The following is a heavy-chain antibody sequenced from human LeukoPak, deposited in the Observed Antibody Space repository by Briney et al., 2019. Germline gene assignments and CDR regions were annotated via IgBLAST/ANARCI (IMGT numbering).Heavy chain of an antibody. Sequence: QSGGSLRLSCAASGFTFSSYWMSWVRQAPGKGLEYVANIKEDGTEKNYMDSAKGRFTISRDNAKNSLYLQMNSLRVEDTGIYYCARGGWLDDWGQGTLVTVSS. CDR3: ARGGWLDD. V-gene: IGHV3-7*01. CDR2: IKEDGTEK. D-gene: IGHD2-15*01. J-gene: IGHJ4*02. CDR1: GFTFSSYW.